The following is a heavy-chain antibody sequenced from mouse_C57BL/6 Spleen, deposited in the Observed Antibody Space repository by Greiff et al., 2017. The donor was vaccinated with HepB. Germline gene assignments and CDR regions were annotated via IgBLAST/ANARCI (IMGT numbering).Heavy chain of an antibody. CDR1: GYTFTDYE. CDR2: IDPETGGT. Sequence: VQLQQSGAELVRPGASVTLSCKASGYTFTDYEMHWVKQTPVHGLEWIGAIDPETGGTAYNQKFKGKAILTADKSSSTAYMELRSLTSVDSAVYYCTRRGIYYYGSSYFDYWGQGTTLTVSS. V-gene: IGHV1-15*01. D-gene: IGHD1-1*01. CDR3: TRRGIYYYGSSYFDY. J-gene: IGHJ2*01.